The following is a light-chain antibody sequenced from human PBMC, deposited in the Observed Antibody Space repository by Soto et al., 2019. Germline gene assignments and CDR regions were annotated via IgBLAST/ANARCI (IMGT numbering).Light chain of an antibody. J-gene: IGLJ3*02. CDR2: EVS. CDR3: TSYAGSNNWV. V-gene: IGLV2-8*01. CDR1: SSDVGGYKY. Sequence: QSALTQPPSASGSPGQSVTISCTGTSSDVGGYKYVSWYQQYPGKAPKLMIYEVSKRPSGVPDRFSGSKSGNTASLTVSGLQAEDDADYYCTSYAGSNNWVLGGGTKLTVL.